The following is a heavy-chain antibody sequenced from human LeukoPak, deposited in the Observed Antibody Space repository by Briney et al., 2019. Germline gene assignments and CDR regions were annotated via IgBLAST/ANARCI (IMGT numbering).Heavy chain of an antibody. J-gene: IGHJ6*02. CDR2: IIPIFGTA. CDR3: ARGGTIFGVVIGGYYYYGMDV. CDR1: GGTFSSYA. Sequence: ASVKVSCKASGGTFSSYAISWVRQAPGQGLEWMGGIIPIFGTANYAQKFQGRVTITADESTSTAYMELRSLRSDDTAVYYCARGGTIFGVVIGGYYYYGMDVWGQGTTVTVSS. V-gene: IGHV1-69*13. D-gene: IGHD3-3*01.